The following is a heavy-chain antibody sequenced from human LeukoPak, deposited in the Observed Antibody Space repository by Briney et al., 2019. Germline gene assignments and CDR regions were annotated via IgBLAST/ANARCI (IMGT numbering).Heavy chain of an antibody. D-gene: IGHD6-19*01. CDR2: ISSSGGTV. CDR1: GFTFNNYF. J-gene: IGHJ4*02. V-gene: IGHV3-11*04. Sequence: GGSLRLSCAASGFTFNNYFMSWIRQAPGKWLEWVSYISSSGGTVYYAGSVKGRFTVSRDNAKNSLYLQMNSLRAEDTAVYYCARGLAVAANCFDYWGQGTLVTVSS. CDR3: ARGLAVAANCFDY.